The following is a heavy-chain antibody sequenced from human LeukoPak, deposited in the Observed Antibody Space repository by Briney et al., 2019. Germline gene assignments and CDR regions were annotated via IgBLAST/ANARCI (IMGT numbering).Heavy chain of an antibody. V-gene: IGHV1-18*04. CDR3: ARSIAVAGNICWFDP. Sequence: ASVKVSCKASGYTFTSYGISWVRQAPGQGLEWMGWISAYNGNTNHAQKLQGRVTMTTDTSTSTAYMELRSLRSDDTAVYYCARSIAVAGNICWFDPWGQGTLVTVSS. CDR2: ISAYNGNT. CDR1: GYTFTSYG. D-gene: IGHD6-19*01. J-gene: IGHJ5*02.